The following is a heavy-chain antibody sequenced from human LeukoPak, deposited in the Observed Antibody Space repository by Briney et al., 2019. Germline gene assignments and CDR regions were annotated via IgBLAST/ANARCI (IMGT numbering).Heavy chain of an antibody. V-gene: IGHV1-2*02. CDR1: GYTFTGYY. CDR2: INPNSGGT. Sequence: ASVKVSCKASGYTFTGYYMHWVRQAPGQGLEWMGWINPNSGGTNYAQKFQGRVTMTRDTSISTAYMELSRLRSDDTAVYYCATHLGYCSSTSCFHFDYWGQGTLVTVSS. CDR3: ATHLGYCSSTSCFHFDY. J-gene: IGHJ4*02. D-gene: IGHD2-2*01.